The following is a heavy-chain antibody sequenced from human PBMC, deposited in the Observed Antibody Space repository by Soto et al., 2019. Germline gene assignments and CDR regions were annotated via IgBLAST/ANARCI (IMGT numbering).Heavy chain of an antibody. CDR2: INHSGST. D-gene: IGHD1-1*01. J-gene: IGHJ4*02. V-gene: IGHV4-34*01. CDR3: ARDNITGLFAY. Sequence: PSETLSLTCAAYGGSFSGYYWTWIRQPPGTGLEWIGEINHSGSTNYNPSLKSRVTISVDTSKNQFSLKLTSVTAADTAVYYCARDNITGLFAYWGQGTLVTVSS. CDR1: GGSFSGYY.